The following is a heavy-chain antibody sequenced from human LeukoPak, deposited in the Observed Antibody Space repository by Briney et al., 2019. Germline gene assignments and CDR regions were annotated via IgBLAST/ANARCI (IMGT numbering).Heavy chain of an antibody. V-gene: IGHV4-38-2*02. D-gene: IGHD2-15*01. CDR2: INHSGST. CDR3: ARGLRSWPKKGYCSGGSCYSGVGNWFDP. CDR1: GYSISSGYY. Sequence: PSETLSLTCTVSGYSISSGYYWSWIRQPPGKGLEWIGEINHSGSTNYNPSLKSRVTISVDTSKNQFSLKLSSVTAADTAVYYCARGLRSWPKKGYCSGGSCYSGVGNWFDPWGQGTLVTVSS. J-gene: IGHJ5*02.